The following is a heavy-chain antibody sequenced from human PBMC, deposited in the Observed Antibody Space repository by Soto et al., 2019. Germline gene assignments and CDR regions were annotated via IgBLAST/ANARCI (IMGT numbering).Heavy chain of an antibody. J-gene: IGHJ4*02. D-gene: IGHD3-16*01. Sequence: QVQLVESGGGVVQPGRSLRLSCAASGFTFSSYGMHWVRQAPGKGLEWVAVISYDGSNKYYADSVKGRFTISRDNSKKRLYLQMNSLRAEDTAVYYCAKWGHGASDGVDYWGQGTLVTVSS. CDR3: AKWGHGASDGVDY. CDR1: GFTFSSYG. V-gene: IGHV3-30*18. CDR2: ISYDGSNK.